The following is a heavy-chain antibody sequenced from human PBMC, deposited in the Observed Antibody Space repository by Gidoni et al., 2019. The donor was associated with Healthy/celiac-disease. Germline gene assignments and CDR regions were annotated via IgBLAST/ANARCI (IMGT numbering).Heavy chain of an antibody. J-gene: IGHJ5*02. D-gene: IGHD5-12*01. CDR3: ARGGDIVATISWFDP. CDR1: GLTFSSYE. Sequence: EVQLVESGGGLVQPGGSLRLPCAASGLTFSSYEMNWVRKAPGKGLEWVSYISRSGSTIYYADSVKGRFTISRDNAKNSLYLQMNSLRAEDTAVYYCARGGDIVATISWFDPWGQGTLVTVSS. V-gene: IGHV3-48*03. CDR2: ISRSGSTI.